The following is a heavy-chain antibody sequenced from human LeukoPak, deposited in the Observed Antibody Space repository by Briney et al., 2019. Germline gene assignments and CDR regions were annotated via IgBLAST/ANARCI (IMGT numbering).Heavy chain of an antibody. J-gene: IGHJ4*02. CDR2: IKQDGSEK. D-gene: IGHD2-2*01. CDR3: ARGDTSSWVATYDY. Sequence: GGSLRLSCAASGFIFSSYWMSWVRQAPGKGLEWVANIKQDGSEKYYVDSVKGRFTVSRDNAKNSLYLQMNSLRAEDTAVYYCARGDTSSWVATYDYWGLGTLVTVSS. V-gene: IGHV3-7*04. CDR1: GFIFSSYW.